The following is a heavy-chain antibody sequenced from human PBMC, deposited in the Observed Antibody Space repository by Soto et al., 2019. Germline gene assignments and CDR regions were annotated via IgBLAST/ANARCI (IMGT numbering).Heavy chain of an antibody. CDR3: AKDRVGGTFYTPLAF. J-gene: IGHJ4*02. CDR2: ITYDGSFQ. D-gene: IGHD1-7*01. V-gene: IGHV3-30*18. CDR1: GFNFDNYG. Sequence: LRLSCQASGFNFDNYGIHWIRQAPGKGLEWVAVITYDGSFQYYADSVKGRFTISRDNSKNTLSLHLNTLKPEDTAVYHCAKDRVGGTFYTPLAFWGQGTLVTVSS.